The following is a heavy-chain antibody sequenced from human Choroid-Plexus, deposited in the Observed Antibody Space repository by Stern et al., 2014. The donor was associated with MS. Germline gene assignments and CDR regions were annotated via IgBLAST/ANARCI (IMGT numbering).Heavy chain of an antibody. V-gene: IGHV3-30*18. CDR3: AKDRQYLTYFFDH. D-gene: IGHD2/OR15-2a*01. J-gene: IGHJ5*02. CDR2: VSHDGSYK. CDR1: GFTFGSCA. Sequence: QVQLQESGGGVVQPGRPLRLSCVASGFTFGSCAMHWVRQAPGKGLEWVGGVSHDGSYKYYADSVKGRFTISRDNSQNTLYMQMRSLRPEDTAVYYCAKDRQYLTYFFDHWGQGSLVTVSS.